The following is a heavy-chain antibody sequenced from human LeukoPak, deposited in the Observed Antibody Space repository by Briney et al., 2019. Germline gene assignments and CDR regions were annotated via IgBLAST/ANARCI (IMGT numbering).Heavy chain of an antibody. CDR1: GGSIGSYY. D-gene: IGHD3-22*01. Sequence: SETLSLTCTVSGGSIGSYYWSWIRQPPGKGLEWIGYIYYSGSTNYNPSLKSRVTISVDTSKNQFSLKLSSVTAADTAVYYCARDSYYYDTRGRFDPWGQGTLVTVSS. CDR2: IYYSGST. V-gene: IGHV4-59*01. CDR3: ARDSYYYDTRGRFDP. J-gene: IGHJ5*02.